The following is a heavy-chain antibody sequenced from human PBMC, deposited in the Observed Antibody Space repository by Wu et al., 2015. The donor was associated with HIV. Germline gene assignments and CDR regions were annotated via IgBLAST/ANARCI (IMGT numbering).Heavy chain of an antibody. CDR2: INPNSGGT. CDR3: AREWGGGATAMATNDY. CDR1: GYTFTGYY. D-gene: IGHD5-18*01. Sequence: QVQLVQSGAEVKKPGASVKVSCKASGYTFTGYYMHWVRQAPGQGLEWMGWINPNSGGTNYAQKFQGRVTMTRDTSISTAYMELSRLRSDDTAVYYCAREWGGGATAMATNDYWGQGTLVTVSS. J-gene: IGHJ4*02. V-gene: IGHV1-2*02.